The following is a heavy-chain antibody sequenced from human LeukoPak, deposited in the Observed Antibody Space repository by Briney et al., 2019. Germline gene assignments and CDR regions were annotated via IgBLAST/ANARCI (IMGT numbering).Heavy chain of an antibody. J-gene: IGHJ5*02. CDR1: GGTFSSYA. Sequence: SVKVSCKASGGTFSSYAISWVRQAPGHGLEWMGGIVPIFGTTNYAQKFKGRVTMTADESTSIVYMELSGLRSEDTAVYYCARVTGYSNWFDPWGQGTLVTVSS. D-gene: IGHD4-11*01. CDR3: ARVTGYSNWFDP. V-gene: IGHV1-69*13. CDR2: IVPIFGTT.